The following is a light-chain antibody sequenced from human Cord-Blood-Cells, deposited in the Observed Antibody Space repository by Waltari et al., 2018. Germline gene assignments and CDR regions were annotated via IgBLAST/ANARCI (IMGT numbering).Light chain of an antibody. V-gene: IGLV2-11*01. CDR2: DVS. CDR3: CSYAGSYTYWV. Sequence: QSALTKPRSVSGSPGQSVPISCTGTSSDVGGYNYVPWYQQHPGKAPKIMIYDVSKRPSGVPDRFSGSKSGNTASLTISGLQAEDEADYYCCSYAGSYTYWVFGGGTKLTVL. CDR1: SSDVGGYNY. J-gene: IGLJ3*02.